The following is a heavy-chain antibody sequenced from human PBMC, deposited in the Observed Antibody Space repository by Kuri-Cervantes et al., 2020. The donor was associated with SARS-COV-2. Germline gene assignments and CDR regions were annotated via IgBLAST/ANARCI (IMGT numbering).Heavy chain of an antibody. CDR3: ARDVGGDRYWYFDL. Sequence: GESLKISCAASGFAFRTHAMHWVRQAPGKGLEWAALISYDGTYRFYADSVKGRFTISRDNSKNTLYLQMNSLRAEDTAVYYCARDVGGDRYWYFDLWGRGTLVTVSS. D-gene: IGHD2-21*02. V-gene: IGHV3-30*04. J-gene: IGHJ2*01. CDR1: GFAFRTHA. CDR2: ISYDGTYR.